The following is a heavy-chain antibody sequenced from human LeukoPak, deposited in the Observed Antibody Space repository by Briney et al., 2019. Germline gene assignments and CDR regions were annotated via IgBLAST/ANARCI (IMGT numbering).Heavy chain of an antibody. D-gene: IGHD3-22*01. CDR2: ISSSSSYI. Sequence: GGSLRLSCAASGFTFSSYSMNWVRQAPGKGLEWVSSISSSSSYIYYADSVKGRFTISRDNAKNSLYLQMNSLRAEDTAVYYCAKFLYYYDSSGYYYLDYWGQGTLVTVSS. J-gene: IGHJ4*02. V-gene: IGHV3-21*01. CDR3: AKFLYYYDSSGYYYLDY. CDR1: GFTFSSYS.